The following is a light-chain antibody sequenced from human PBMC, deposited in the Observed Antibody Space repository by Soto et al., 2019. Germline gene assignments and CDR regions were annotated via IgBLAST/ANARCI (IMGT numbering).Light chain of an antibody. CDR1: SSDVGRDNY. Sequence: QSVLTQPASVSGSPGQSITISCTGTSSDVGRDNYVSWYQQHPGKAPKVIIYNVNNRPSGVSDRFSASKSGNTASLTISGLQAEDEADYYCNSYTGTSALRIFGGGTKLTVL. CDR2: NVN. CDR3: NSYTGTSALRI. J-gene: IGLJ2*01. V-gene: IGLV2-14*03.